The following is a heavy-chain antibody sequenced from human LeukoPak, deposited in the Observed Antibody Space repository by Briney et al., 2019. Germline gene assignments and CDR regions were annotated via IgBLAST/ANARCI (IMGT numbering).Heavy chain of an antibody. V-gene: IGHV3-30*18. J-gene: IGHJ4*02. CDR3: AKYYYDNSAYKGPIFDH. CDR1: GFTFSSYG. CDR2: MSHDGRKE. D-gene: IGHD3-22*01. Sequence: GGSLRLSCAASGFTFSSYGMHWVRQAPGKGREGVAVMSHDGRKEYYAEYVKGRFTISRDNSKNTLYLQMNSLRAEDTAVYYCAKYYYDNSAYKGPIFDHWGQGSLVTVSS.